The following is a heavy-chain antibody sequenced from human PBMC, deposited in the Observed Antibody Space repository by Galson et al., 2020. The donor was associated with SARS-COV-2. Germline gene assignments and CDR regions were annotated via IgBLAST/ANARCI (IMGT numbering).Heavy chain of an antibody. J-gene: IGHJ6*03. CDR3: ARGPWGSGSYYSVNYYYMDV. D-gene: IGHD3-10*01. V-gene: IGHV3-30-3*01. CDR2: ISYDGSNK. CDR1: GFTFSSYA. Sequence: GGSLRLSCAASGFTFSSYAMHWVRQAPGKGLEWVAVISYDGSNKYYADSVKGRFTISRDNSKNTLYLQMNSLRAEDTAVYYCARGPWGSGSYYSVNYYYMDVWGKGTTVTVSS.